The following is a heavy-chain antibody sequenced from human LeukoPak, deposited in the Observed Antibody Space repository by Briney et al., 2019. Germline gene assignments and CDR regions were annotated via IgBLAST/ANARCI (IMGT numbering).Heavy chain of an antibody. CDR2: IYYSGST. V-gene: IGHV4-39*07. CDR3: ARAPPRHDYYYYYYMDV. J-gene: IGHJ6*03. CDR1: GGSISSTSYY. Sequence: SETLSLTCTVSGGSISSTSYYWGWIRQPPGKGLEWIGAIYYSGSTNYNPSLKSRVTISVDTSKNQFSLKLSSVTAADTAVYYCARAPPRHDYYYYYYMDVWGKGTTVTVSS.